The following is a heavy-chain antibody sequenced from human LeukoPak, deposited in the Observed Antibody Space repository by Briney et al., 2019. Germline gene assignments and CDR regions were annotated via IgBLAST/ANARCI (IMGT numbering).Heavy chain of an antibody. J-gene: IGHJ3*02. V-gene: IGHV3-21*01. CDR3: ARESASSSWLWLFDI. CDR2: ISSSSSYI. CDR1: GFTFSSYS. D-gene: IGHD5-12*01. Sequence: GGSLRLSCAASGFTFSSYSMNWVRQAPGKGLEWVSSISSSSSYIYYADSVKGRFTISRDNAKNSLYLQMNSLRAEDTAVYYCARESASSSWLWLFDIWGQGTMVTVSS.